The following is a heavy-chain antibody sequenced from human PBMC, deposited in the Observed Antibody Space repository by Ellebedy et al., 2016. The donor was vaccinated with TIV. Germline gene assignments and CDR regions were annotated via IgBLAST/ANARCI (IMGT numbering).Heavy chain of an antibody. CDR1: GGTFSSYA. J-gene: IGHJ4*02. CDR3: ARGNYYASGTDTNDY. Sequence: ASVKVSCKASGGTFSSYALFWVRQAPGQGLEWMGRIIPILGMTNYAQKFQGRVTITADKATTTDYMELSSLRSEDTAVYYCARGNYYASGTDTNDYWGQGTLVIVSS. V-gene: IGHV1-69*04. CDR2: IIPILGMT. D-gene: IGHD3-10*01.